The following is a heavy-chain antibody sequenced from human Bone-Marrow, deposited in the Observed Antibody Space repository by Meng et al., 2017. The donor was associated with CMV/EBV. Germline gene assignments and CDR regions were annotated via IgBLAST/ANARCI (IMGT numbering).Heavy chain of an antibody. CDR2: INPNSGGT. V-gene: IGHV1-2*02. J-gene: IGHJ6*02. Sequence: ASVKVSCKASGYTFTASYMHWVRQAPGQGLEWMRWINPNSGGTNYAQKFQGRVTMTRDTSISTAYMELSRLRSDDTAVYYCARLYCSSTSCYTSRRWGTMFDYYYVMDVWGQGTTVTVSS. CDR1: GYTFTASY. CDR3: ARLYCSSTSCYTSRRWGTMFDYYYVMDV. D-gene: IGHD2-2*01.